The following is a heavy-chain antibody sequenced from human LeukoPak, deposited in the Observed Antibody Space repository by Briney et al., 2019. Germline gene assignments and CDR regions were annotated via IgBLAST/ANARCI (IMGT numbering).Heavy chain of an antibody. CDR2: INPNSGGT. Sequence: ASVKVSCKASGYTFTGHYIHWVRQAPGQGLEWMGWINPNSGGTNYAQKFQGRVTMTRDTSISTAYMDLSGLTSDDTAVYYCARESSIPAAGTVRNWFDPWGQGTLVTVSS. D-gene: IGHD6-13*01. J-gene: IGHJ5*02. CDR3: ARESSIPAAGTVRNWFDP. V-gene: IGHV1-2*02. CDR1: GYTFTGHY.